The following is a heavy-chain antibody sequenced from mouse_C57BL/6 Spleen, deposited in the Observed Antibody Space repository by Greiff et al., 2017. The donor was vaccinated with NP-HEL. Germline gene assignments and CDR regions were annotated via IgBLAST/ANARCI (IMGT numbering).Heavy chain of an antibody. CDR2: IYPGDGDT. CDR3: AREDYYGSPLDY. V-gene: IGHV1-80*01. CDR1: GYAFSSYW. D-gene: IGHD1-1*01. Sequence: QVTLKESGAELVKPGASVKISCKASGYAFSSYWMNWVKQRPGKGLEWIGQIYPGDGDTNYNGKFKGKATLTADKSSSTAYMQLSSLTSEDSAVYFCAREDYYGSPLDYWGQGTTLTVSS. J-gene: IGHJ2*01.